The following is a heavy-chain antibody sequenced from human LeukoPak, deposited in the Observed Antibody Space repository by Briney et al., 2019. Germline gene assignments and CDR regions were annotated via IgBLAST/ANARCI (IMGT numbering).Heavy chain of an antibody. CDR3: TRGTDGFDP. CDR2: IAAAGDT. V-gene: IGHV3-13*01. J-gene: IGHJ5*02. Sequence: PGGSLRLSCAASGFTFSSYSMHWVRQATGKGLEWVSAIAAAGDTFYSGSVKGRFTISRENAKNSVYLQMNSLRAGDTAVYYCTRGTDGFDPWGQGTLVTVSS. D-gene: IGHD1-1*01. CDR1: GFTFSSYS.